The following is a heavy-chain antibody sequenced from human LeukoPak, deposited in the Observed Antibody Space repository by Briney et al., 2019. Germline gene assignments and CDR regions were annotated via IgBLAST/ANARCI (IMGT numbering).Heavy chain of an antibody. CDR3: AREIAASGSYYYYYYYMDV. CDR2: IYYSGST. Sequence: PSQTLSLTCTVSGGSISSYYWSWIRQPPGKGLEWIGYIYYSGSTNYNPSLKSRVTISVDTSKNQFSLKLSSVTAADTAVYYCAREIAASGSYYYYYYYMDVWGKGTTVTVSS. CDR1: GGSISSYY. J-gene: IGHJ6*03. D-gene: IGHD6-13*01. V-gene: IGHV4-59*01.